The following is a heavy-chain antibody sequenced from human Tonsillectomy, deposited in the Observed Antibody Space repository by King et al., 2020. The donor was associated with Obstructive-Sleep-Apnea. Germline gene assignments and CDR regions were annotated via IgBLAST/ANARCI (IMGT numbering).Heavy chain of an antibody. CDR1: GYNFISYG. D-gene: IGHD3-3*01. Sequence: QLVQSGAEVKKPGASVKVSCKAAGYNFISYGISWVRQAPGQGLEWMGWISAYNGNTNFAQNFQGRVTMTTDTSTSTAYMELRSLRFDDTAVYYCARDGFFGYDNDWYFDVWGRGTLVIVSS. CDR2: ISAYNGNT. CDR3: ARDGFFGYDNDWYFDV. J-gene: IGHJ2*01. V-gene: IGHV1-18*01.